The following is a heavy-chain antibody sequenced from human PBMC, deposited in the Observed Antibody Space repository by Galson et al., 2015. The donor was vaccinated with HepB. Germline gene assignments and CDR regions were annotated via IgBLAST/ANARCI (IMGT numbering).Heavy chain of an antibody. CDR1: GYTFTSYA. CDR3: ARGGITMVQGVIITNLLDY. D-gene: IGHD3-10*01. J-gene: IGHJ4*02. V-gene: IGHV7-4-1*02. Sequence: SVKVSCKASGYTFTSYAMNWVRQAPGQGLEWMGWINTNTGNPTYAQGFTGRFVFSLDTSVSTAYLQISSLKAEDTAVYYCARGGITMVQGVIITNLLDYWGQGTLVTVSS. CDR2: INTNTGNP.